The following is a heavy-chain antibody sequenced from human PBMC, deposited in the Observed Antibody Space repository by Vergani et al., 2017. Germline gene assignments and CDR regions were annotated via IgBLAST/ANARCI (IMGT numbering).Heavy chain of an antibody. CDR3: ARGDPGDYGDYDAFDI. CDR2: ISSSSSYI. CDR1: GFTFSSYS. D-gene: IGHD4-17*01. V-gene: IGHV3-21*01. J-gene: IGHJ3*02. Sequence: EVQLVESGGGLVKPGGSLRLSCAASGFTFSSYSMNWVRQAPGKGLEWVSSISSSSSYIYYADSVKGRFTISRDNAKNSLYLQMNSLRAEDTAVYYCARGDPGDYGDYDAFDIWGQGTTVTVSS.